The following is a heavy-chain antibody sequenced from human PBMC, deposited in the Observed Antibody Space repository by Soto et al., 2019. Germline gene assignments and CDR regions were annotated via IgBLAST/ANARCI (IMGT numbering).Heavy chain of an antibody. CDR1: GFNFSNHW. CDR3: ARESGDWPLNWFDP. CDR2: ITSDGKSK. V-gene: IGHV3-74*01. Sequence: GGSLRLSCAASGFNFSNHWMHWVRQRPGEGLVWVSRITSDGKSKAYAESVKGRFAISRDNAKYTLYLQMNGLTAEDTAVYYCARESGDWPLNWFDPWGLGTLVTVSS. D-gene: IGHD2-21*02. J-gene: IGHJ5*02.